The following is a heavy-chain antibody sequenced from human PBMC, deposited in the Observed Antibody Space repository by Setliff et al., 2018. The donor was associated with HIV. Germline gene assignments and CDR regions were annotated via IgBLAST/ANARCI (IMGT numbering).Heavy chain of an antibody. CDR1: GGSISSSNYY. J-gene: IGHJ1*01. CDR3: ARDGRHDRNRWYVTHQYFKY. D-gene: IGHD2-15*01. Sequence: SETLSLTCTVSGGSISSSNYYWAWVRQPPGKGLEWVGSIYYSGDTYYNPSFKSRVNISVDTSMNQFSLKLSSVTAADTAVYYCARDGRHDRNRWYVTHQYFKYWGQGTPVTVSS. V-gene: IGHV4-39*07. CDR2: IYYSGDT.